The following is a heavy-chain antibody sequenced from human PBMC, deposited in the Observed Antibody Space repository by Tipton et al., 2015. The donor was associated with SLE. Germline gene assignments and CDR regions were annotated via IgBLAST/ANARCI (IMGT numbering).Heavy chain of an antibody. CDR1: GVSVTNYY. Sequence: TLSLTCTVSGVSVTNYYWSWIRQPPGKRLEWIGFIQGRENTNYNPSLESRVTISVDTSKNQFSLQLRSVTAADTAVYYCASGILTGNAAFDVWGQGTMVTVSP. CDR3: ASGILTGNAAFDV. CDR2: IQGRENT. D-gene: IGHD3-9*01. J-gene: IGHJ3*01. V-gene: IGHV4-59*02.